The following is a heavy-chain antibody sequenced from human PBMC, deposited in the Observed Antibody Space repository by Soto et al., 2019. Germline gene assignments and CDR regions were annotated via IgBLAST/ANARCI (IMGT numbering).Heavy chain of an antibody. CDR2: ISGSGGST. CDR1: GLTFSSYD. Sequence: EVQLLESGGGLVQPGGSLRLSCAASGLTFSSYDMRWVRQAPGKGLEWVSAISGSGGSTYYADSVKGRFTISRDNSKTTLYLQMNCLRAEDTAVYYCAKDPRYYYASSAKVGLDYWGQGTLVTVSS. V-gene: IGHV3-23*01. J-gene: IGHJ4*02. D-gene: IGHD3-22*01. CDR3: AKDPRYYYASSAKVGLDY.